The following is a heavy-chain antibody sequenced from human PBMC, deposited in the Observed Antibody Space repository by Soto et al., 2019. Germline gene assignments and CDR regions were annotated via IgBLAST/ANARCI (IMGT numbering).Heavy chain of an antibody. CDR3: ARDWNFSIDH. CDR2: INRGSSVI. Sequence: EVQLVESGGGLVQPGGSLRLSCAASGFIFSTYNVHWVRQSPGKGLEWISYINRGSSVINYTDSVKGRFTISRDNAKDSVFLQMNSLRDEDTAMYYCARDWNFSIDHWGQGTLVTVSS. J-gene: IGHJ4*02. D-gene: IGHD1-7*01. CDR1: GFIFSTYN. V-gene: IGHV3-48*02.